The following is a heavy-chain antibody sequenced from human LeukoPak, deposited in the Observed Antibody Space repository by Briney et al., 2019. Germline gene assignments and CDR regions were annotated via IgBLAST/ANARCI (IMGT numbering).Heavy chain of an antibody. D-gene: IGHD1-26*01. V-gene: IGHV3-23*01. CDR1: GFTFSSYA. Sequence: GGSLRLSCAASGFTFSSYAMSRVRQAPGKGLEWVSAISGSGGSTYYADSVKGRFTISRDNSKNTLYLQMNSLRAEDTAVYYCAKDSGSYYFRDSYFDYWGQGTLVTVSS. J-gene: IGHJ4*02. CDR3: AKDSGSYYFRDSYFDY. CDR2: ISGSGGST.